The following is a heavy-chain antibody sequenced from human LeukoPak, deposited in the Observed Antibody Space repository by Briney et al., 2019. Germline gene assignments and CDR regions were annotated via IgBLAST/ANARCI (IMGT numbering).Heavy chain of an antibody. J-gene: IGHJ4*02. CDR1: GFSFSTYW. CDR2: IKQDGSEK. CDR3: VRGGQGFGY. D-gene: IGHD3-10*01. Sequence: GGSLRLSCAASGFSFSTYWMSWVRQAPGKGLEWVANIKQDGSEKNYVDSVKGRFTISRDNAKNSLYLQMNSLKDEDTALYYCVRGGQGFGYWGQGTLVTVSS. V-gene: IGHV3-7*01.